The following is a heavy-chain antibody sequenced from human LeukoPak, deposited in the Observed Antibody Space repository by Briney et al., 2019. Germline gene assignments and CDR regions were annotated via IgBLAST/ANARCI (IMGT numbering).Heavy chain of an antibody. D-gene: IGHD6-19*01. J-gene: IGHJ6*03. CDR3: ARDPYSGGYGAYYYYMDV. CDR2: ITTSSSYM. CDR1: GFTFSAYN. V-gene: IGHV3-21*01. Sequence: GGSLRLSCAASGFTFSAYNMNWVRRTPGKGLEWVSSITTSSSYMFYADSVRGRFTISRDNAENSLYLQMNSLRDEDTAVYYCARDPYSGGYGAYYYYMDVWGKGTTVTVS.